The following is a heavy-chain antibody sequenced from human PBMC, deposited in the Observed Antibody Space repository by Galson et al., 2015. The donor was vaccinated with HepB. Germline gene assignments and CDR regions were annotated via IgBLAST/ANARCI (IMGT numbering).Heavy chain of an antibody. V-gene: IGHV1-2*06. D-gene: IGHD3-10*01. CDR2: ITPNSGDT. J-gene: IGHJ3*02. Sequence: SVKVSCKASGYIFTEYYLRWVRQAPGQGLEWVGRITPNSGDTNFAQNFQGRVTMTRDTSISTAYMEVSRLRSDDTAVYYCAKQTYGHDAFDIWGQGTMVTVSS. CDR3: AKQTYGHDAFDI. CDR1: GYIFTEYY.